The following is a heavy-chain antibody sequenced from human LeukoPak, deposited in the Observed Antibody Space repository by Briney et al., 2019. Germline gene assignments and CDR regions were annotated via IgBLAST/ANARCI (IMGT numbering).Heavy chain of an antibody. V-gene: IGHV4-34*01. CDR2: INHSGST. Sequence: SETLSLTCAVYGGSFSGYYWSWIRQPPGKGLEWIGEINHSGSTNYNPSLKSRVTISVDTSKSQFSLKLSSVTAADTAVYYCARPWITGDRDYWGQGTLVTVSS. CDR1: GGSFSGYY. CDR3: ARPWITGDRDY. J-gene: IGHJ4*02. D-gene: IGHD7-27*01.